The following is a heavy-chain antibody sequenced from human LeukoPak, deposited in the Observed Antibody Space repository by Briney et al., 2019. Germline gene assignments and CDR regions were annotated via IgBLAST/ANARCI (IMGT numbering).Heavy chain of an antibody. J-gene: IGHJ4*02. CDR1: GFTFSSYG. CDR2: ISGSGGST. CDR3: AKPLGYCSSTSCPTTDY. Sequence: GGSPRLSCAASGFTFSSYGMHWVRQAPGKGLEWVSAISGSGGSTYYADSVKGRFTISRDNSKNTLYLQMNSLRAEDAAVYYCAKPLGYCSSTSCPTTDYWGQGTLVTVSS. D-gene: IGHD2-2*01. V-gene: IGHV3-23*01.